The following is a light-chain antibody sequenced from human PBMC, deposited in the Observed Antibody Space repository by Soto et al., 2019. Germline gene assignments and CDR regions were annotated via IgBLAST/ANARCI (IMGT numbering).Light chain of an antibody. CDR3: QQYYSPRT. CDR2: WAS. CDR1: QSVLYSSNNKNY. V-gene: IGKV4-1*01. J-gene: IGKJ1*01. Sequence: DIVMTQSPDSLAVSLGERATINCKSSQSVLYSSNNKNYLAWYQQKPGQPPKLLIYWASTRESGVPDRFSGSGSGTEFTLTISSLQAEDVAVYYCQQYYSPRTFGQGTKVELK.